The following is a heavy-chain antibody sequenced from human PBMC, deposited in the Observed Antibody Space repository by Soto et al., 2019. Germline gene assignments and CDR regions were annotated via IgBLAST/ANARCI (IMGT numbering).Heavy chain of an antibody. Sequence: ASVKVSCKASGYTFTSYYMHWVRQAPGQGLEWMGIINPSGGSTSYAQKFQGRVTMTRDTSTSTVYMELSSLRSEDTAVYYCARDRHFGGDCYTPSYGMDVWAQGTTVTGSS. V-gene: IGHV1-46*01. CDR2: INPSGGST. J-gene: IGHJ6*02. D-gene: IGHD2-21*02. CDR3: ARDRHFGGDCYTPSYGMDV. CDR1: GYTFTSYY.